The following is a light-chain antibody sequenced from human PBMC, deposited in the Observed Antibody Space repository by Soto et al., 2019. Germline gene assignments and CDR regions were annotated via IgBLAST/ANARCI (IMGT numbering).Light chain of an antibody. CDR2: GNS. V-gene: IGLV1-40*01. CDR3: QSYDSSVTGYV. Sequence: QSVLTQPPSVSGAPGQRVTISCTGSSPNIGAGYDVNWYQQVPGAAPKLLIYGNSNRPSGVPDRISGSKSGTSASLAITGLRAEDEADYYCQSYDSSVTGYVFGTGTKVTVL. J-gene: IGLJ1*01. CDR1: SPNIGAGYD.